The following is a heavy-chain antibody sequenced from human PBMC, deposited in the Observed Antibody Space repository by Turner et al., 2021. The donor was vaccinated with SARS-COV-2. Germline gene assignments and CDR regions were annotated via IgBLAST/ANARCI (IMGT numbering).Heavy chain of an antibody. CDR1: GFTFSSYG. CDR2: ISYDGSNK. CDR3: AKVSPNRGLRPYYYYYGMDV. V-gene: IGHV3-30*18. J-gene: IGHJ6*02. Sequence: QVQLVESGGGVVQPGRSLRFSCAASGFTFSSYGMHWVRQAPGKGLEWVAVISYDGSNKYYADSVKGRFTISRDNSKNTLYLKMNSLRAEDTAVYYCAKVSPNRGLRPYYYYYGMDVWGQGTTVTVSS. D-gene: IGHD5-12*01.